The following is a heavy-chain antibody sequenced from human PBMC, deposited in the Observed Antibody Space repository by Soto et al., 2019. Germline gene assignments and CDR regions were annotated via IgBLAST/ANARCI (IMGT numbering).Heavy chain of an antibody. V-gene: IGHV1-69*13. CDR2: IIPIFGTA. CDR1: GGTFSSYA. CDR3: ARDKAAAGQYYYYYGMDV. D-gene: IGHD6-13*01. J-gene: IGHJ6*02. Sequence: VKVSCKASGGTFSSYAISWVRQAPGQGLEWMGGIIPIFGTANYAQKFQGRVTITADESTSTAYMELSSLRSEDTAVYYCARDKAAAGQYYYYYGMDVWGQGTTVTVSS.